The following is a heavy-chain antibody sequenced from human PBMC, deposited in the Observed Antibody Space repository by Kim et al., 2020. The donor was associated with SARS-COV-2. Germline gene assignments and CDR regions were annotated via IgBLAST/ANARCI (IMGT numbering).Heavy chain of an antibody. J-gene: IGHJ6*02. CDR1: GFTFSSYG. D-gene: IGHD3-22*01. V-gene: IGHV3-30*18. CDR3: AKGGYYDSSGSTPYYYYGMDV. Sequence: GGSLRLSCAASGFTFSSYGMHWVRQAPGKGLEWVAVISYDGSNKYYADSVKGRFTISRDNSKNTLYLQMNSLRAEDTAVYYCAKGGYYDSSGSTPYYYYGMDVWGQGTTVTVSS. CDR2: ISYDGSNK.